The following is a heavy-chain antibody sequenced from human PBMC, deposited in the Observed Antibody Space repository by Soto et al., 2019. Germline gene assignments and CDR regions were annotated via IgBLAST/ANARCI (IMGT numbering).Heavy chain of an antibody. Sequence: ASVKVSCKASGNTFTNYYMHWVRQPPGQGLEWLGVLNPSDDATSYAQKFQARITRTRDTSTNTGNMELSILTSQDTAVYFCARSAHYTYGYDDFWGQGTLVTVSS. D-gene: IGHD5-18*01. CDR2: LNPSDDAT. CDR1: GNTFTNYY. CDR3: ARSAHYTYGYDDF. V-gene: IGHV1-46*03. J-gene: IGHJ4*02.